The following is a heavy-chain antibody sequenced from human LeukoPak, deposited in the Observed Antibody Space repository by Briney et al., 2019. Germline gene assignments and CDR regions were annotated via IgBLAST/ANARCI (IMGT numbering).Heavy chain of an antibody. D-gene: IGHD3-10*01. V-gene: IGHV4-59*08. CDR3: ATWDYYGSGMSPDAFDI. Sequence: SETLPLTCTVSAGSISSYYWSWIRQPPGKGLEWIGYIYYSGSTNYNPSLKSRVTISVDTSKNQFSLKLSSVTAADTAVYYCATWDYYGSGMSPDAFDIWGQGTMVTVSS. J-gene: IGHJ3*02. CDR2: IYYSGST. CDR1: AGSISSYY.